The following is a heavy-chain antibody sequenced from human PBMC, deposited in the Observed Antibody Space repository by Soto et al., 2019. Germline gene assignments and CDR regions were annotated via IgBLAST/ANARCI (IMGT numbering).Heavy chain of an antibody. CDR2: MNPNSGNT. V-gene: IGHV1-8*01. Sequence: ASVKVSCKASGYTFTSYDINWVRQATGQGLEWMGWMNPNSGNTGYAQKFQGRVTMTRNTSISTAYMELSSLRSEDTAVYYCARGHASHPYYYGSGSNDAFDIWGQGTMVTVSS. CDR1: GYTFTSYD. D-gene: IGHD3-10*01. J-gene: IGHJ3*02. CDR3: ARGHASHPYYYGSGSNDAFDI.